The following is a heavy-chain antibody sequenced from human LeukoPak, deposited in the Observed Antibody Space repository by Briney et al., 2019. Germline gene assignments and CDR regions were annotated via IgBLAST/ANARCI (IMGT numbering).Heavy chain of an antibody. CDR3: GSSGPDTRFDY. Sequence: GGSLRLSCAASGSTSSINHRSGVRQAPGKGLEWASIIYSSGTTYYAESVKGRFTISRDNSENMLYLQMISLRAEDTAVYYCGSSGPDTRFDYWGQGTLVTVSS. CDR1: GSTSSINH. V-gene: IGHV3-53*01. J-gene: IGHJ4*02. CDR2: IYSSGTT. D-gene: IGHD3-10*01.